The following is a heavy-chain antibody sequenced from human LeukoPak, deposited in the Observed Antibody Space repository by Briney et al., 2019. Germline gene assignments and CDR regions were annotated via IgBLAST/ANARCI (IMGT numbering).Heavy chain of an antibody. CDR3: ARARPLNKYYDILTGYSTENWFDP. CDR2: IDYSGST. D-gene: IGHD3-9*01. J-gene: IGHJ5*02. CDR1: GGSISSYY. V-gene: IGHV4-59*12. Sequence: PSETLSLTCTVSGGSISSYYWSWIRQPPGKGLEWIGYIDYSGSTNYNPSLKSRVTISVDTSKNQFSLKLSSVTAADTAVYYCARARPLNKYYDILTGYSTENWFDPWGQGTLVTVSS.